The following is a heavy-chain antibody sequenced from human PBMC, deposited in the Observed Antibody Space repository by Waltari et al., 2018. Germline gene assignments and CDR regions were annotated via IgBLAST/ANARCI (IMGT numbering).Heavy chain of an antibody. CDR3: ARRRGLLRSYNWFDP. J-gene: IGHJ5*02. CDR1: GGSVSGYY. CDR2: INHSGST. V-gene: IGHV4-34*01. Sequence: QVQLQQGGAGRVKPAETLSLTCDVYGGSVSGYYWSWIRQPPGKGLEWIGEINHSGSTNYNPSLKCRVTISVDTSKNQFSLKLSSVTAADTAVYYCARRRGLLRSYNWFDPWGQGTLVTVSS. D-gene: IGHD5-18*01.